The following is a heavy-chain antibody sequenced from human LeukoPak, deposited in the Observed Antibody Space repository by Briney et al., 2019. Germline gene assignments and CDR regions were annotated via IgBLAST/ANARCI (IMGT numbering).Heavy chain of an antibody. CDR3: ANPPGYGVRERGV. Sequence: PGGSLRLSCAASGFTFSSYGMHWVRQAPGKGLEWVAFIRYDGSNKYYADSVKGRFTISRDNSKNTLYLQMNSLRAEDTAVYYCANPPGYGVRERGVWGQGALVTVSS. CDR2: IRYDGSNK. D-gene: IGHD3-10*01. CDR1: GFTFSSYG. V-gene: IGHV3-30*02. J-gene: IGHJ4*02.